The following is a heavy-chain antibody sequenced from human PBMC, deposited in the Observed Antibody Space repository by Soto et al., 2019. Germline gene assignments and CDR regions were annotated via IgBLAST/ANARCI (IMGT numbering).Heavy chain of an antibody. Sequence: SETLSLTCAVYGGSFSGYYWSWIRQPPGKGLEWIGEINHSGSTNYNPSLKSRVTISVDTSKKQFSLNLGSVTAADTAIYYCGRYVDWPSGFDIWGQGTMVTVSS. D-gene: IGHD3-9*01. CDR3: GRYVDWPSGFDI. CDR2: INHSGST. V-gene: IGHV4-34*01. CDR1: GGSFSGYY. J-gene: IGHJ3*02.